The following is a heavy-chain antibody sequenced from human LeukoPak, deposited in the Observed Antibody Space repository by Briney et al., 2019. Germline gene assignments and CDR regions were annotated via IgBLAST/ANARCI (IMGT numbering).Heavy chain of an antibody. CDR1: GGSFSGYY. D-gene: IGHD6-13*01. Sequence: SETLSLTCAVYGGSFSGYYWYWVRQPPRKGLEWDGEINHSGSTNYNPSLNSRVTISVDTPKNQFSLKLSSVTAADTAVYYCARASSASSEDPWGPGTLVTVSS. CDR3: ARASSASSEDP. J-gene: IGHJ5*02. V-gene: IGHV4-34*01. CDR2: INHSGST.